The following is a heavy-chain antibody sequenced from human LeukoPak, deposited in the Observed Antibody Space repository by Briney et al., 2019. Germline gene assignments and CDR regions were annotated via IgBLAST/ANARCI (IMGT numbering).Heavy chain of an antibody. CDR1: GYSFTNFD. J-gene: IGHJ6*03. V-gene: IGHV1-8*01. CDR3: ARGPQWRGDYYYMDV. D-gene: IGHD6-19*01. CDR2: MNPKSGNR. Sequence: EASVQVSCKASGYSFTNFDINWVRQATGQGLEWMGWMNPKSGNRGYAQKFQGRVTMLMNTCITTDYLELSSLRSEDTAVYYCARGPQWRGDYYYMDVWGRGTTVTVSS.